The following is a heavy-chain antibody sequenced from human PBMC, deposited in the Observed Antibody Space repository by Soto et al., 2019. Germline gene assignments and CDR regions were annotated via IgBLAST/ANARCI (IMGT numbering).Heavy chain of an antibody. CDR2: IYSGGST. V-gene: IGHV3-66*01. CDR3: ARVGPDYLFDY. Sequence: EVQLVESGGGLVQPGGSLRLSCAASGFTVSSNYMSWVRQAPGKGLEWVSVIYSGGSTYYADSVKGRFTISRDNSKNTPYLQMNSLRAGDTAVYYCARVGPDYLFDYWGQGTLVTVSS. CDR1: GFTVSSNY. D-gene: IGHD4-17*01. J-gene: IGHJ4*02.